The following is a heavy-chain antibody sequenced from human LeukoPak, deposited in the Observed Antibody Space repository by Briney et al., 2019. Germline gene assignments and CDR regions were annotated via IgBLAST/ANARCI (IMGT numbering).Heavy chain of an antibody. D-gene: IGHD1-26*01. CDR2: ISAYNSNT. J-gene: IGHJ3*02. Sequence: ASVKVSCKASGYTFTSYGISWVRQAPGQGLEWMGWISAYNSNTNYAQKLQGRVTMTTDTSTSTAYMELRSLRSDDTAVYYCARDHGSGSERPDAFDIWGQGTMVTVSS. CDR1: GYTFTSYG. CDR3: ARDHGSGSERPDAFDI. V-gene: IGHV1-18*01.